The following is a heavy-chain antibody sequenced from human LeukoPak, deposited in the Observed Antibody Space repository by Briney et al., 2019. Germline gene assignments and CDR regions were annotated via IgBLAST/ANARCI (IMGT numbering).Heavy chain of an antibody. Sequence: GRSLRLSCAASGFTFSSCGMHWVRQAPGKGLEWVAVIWYDGSNKYYADSVKGRFTISRDNSKNTLYLQMNSLRAEDTAVYYCARDDVGSGWPRLDAFDIWGQGTMVTVSS. V-gene: IGHV3-33*01. CDR1: GFTFSSCG. D-gene: IGHD6-19*01. CDR3: ARDDVGSGWPRLDAFDI. J-gene: IGHJ3*02. CDR2: IWYDGSNK.